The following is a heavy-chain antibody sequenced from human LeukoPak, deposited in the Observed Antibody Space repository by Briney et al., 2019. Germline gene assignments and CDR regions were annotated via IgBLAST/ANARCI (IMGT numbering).Heavy chain of an antibody. J-gene: IGHJ3*02. V-gene: IGHV3-23*01. Sequence: PGGSLRLSCAASGLTFSSYAMSWVRQAPGKGLEWVSAISGSGGSTYYADSVKGRFTISRDNSKNTLYLQMNSLRAEDTAVYYCAKAPSIAAAGTSAFDIWGQGTMVTVSS. CDR3: AKAPSIAAAGTSAFDI. D-gene: IGHD6-13*01. CDR2: ISGSGGST. CDR1: GLTFSSYA.